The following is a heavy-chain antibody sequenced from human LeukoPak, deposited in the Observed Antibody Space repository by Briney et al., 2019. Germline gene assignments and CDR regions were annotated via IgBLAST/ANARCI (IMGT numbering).Heavy chain of an antibody. J-gene: IGHJ4*02. CDR3: ARTRATVRYYFDY. D-gene: IGHD4-17*01. V-gene: IGHV3-74*01. CDR2: INSDGINT. Sequence: GGSLRLSCAASGFTFSNYWMHWVRQAPGKGLVWVSRINSDGINTSYADSVKGRFTISRDNAKNSLYLQMNSLRAEDTAVYYGARTRATVRYYFDYWGQGTLVTVSS. CDR1: GFTFSNYW.